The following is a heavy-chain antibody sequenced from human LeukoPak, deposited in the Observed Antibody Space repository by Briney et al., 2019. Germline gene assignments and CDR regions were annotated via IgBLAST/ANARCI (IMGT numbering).Heavy chain of an antibody. D-gene: IGHD3-10*01. J-gene: IGHJ3*02. Sequence: PGRSLRLSCAASGFTFSSYGMHWVRQAPGKGLEWVAVISYDGSNKYYADSVKGRFTISRDNSKNTLYLQMNSLRAEDTAVYCCAKAASNYPPWAFDIWGQGTMVTVSS. V-gene: IGHV3-30*18. CDR1: GFTFSSYG. CDR2: ISYDGSNK. CDR3: AKAASNYPPWAFDI.